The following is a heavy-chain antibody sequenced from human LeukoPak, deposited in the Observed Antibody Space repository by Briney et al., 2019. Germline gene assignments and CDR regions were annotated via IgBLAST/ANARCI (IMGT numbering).Heavy chain of an antibody. CDR3: ARDSSPFTIFGVVTNTVYYYYGMDV. V-gene: IGHV4-34*01. CDR1: GGSFSGYY. J-gene: IGHJ6*02. CDR2: INHSGST. Sequence: SETLSLTCAVYGGSFSGYYWSWIRQPPGKGLEWIGEINHSGSTNYNPSLKSRVTISVDTSKNQFSLKLSSVTAEDTAVYYCARDSSPFTIFGVVTNTVYYYYGMDVWGQGTTVTVSS. D-gene: IGHD3-3*01.